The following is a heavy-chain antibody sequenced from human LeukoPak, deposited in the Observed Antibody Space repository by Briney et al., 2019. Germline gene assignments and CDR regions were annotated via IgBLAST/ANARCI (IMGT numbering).Heavy chain of an antibody. CDR1: GFTFSSYA. CDR2: ISYDGSNK. J-gene: IGHJ4*02. D-gene: IGHD6-6*01. Sequence: RTGGSLRLSCAASGFTFSSYAMHWVRQAPGKGLEWVAVISYDGSNKYYADSVKGRFTISRDNSKNTLYLQMNSLRAEDTAVYYCARGNRIAAPCIDYWGQGTLVTVSS. CDR3: ARGNRIAAPCIDY. V-gene: IGHV3-30-3*01.